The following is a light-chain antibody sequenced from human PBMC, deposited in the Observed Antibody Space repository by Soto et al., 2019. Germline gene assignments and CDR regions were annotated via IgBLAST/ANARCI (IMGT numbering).Light chain of an antibody. Sequence: VLTQSPDTVSLSPGETATLSCRASESIRTYLAWYQQKPGQAPRLLIYDASTRATGIPVRFSGSGSGTDFTLTIGSLEPEDFAIYYCQQRSNWPITFGQGTRLEIK. J-gene: IGKJ5*01. CDR1: ESIRTY. V-gene: IGKV3-11*01. CDR2: DAS. CDR3: QQRSNWPIT.